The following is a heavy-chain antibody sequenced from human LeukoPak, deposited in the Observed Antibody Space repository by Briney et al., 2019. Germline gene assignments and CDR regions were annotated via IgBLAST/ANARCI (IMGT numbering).Heavy chain of an antibody. D-gene: IGHD3-10*02. V-gene: IGHV4-39*01. Sequence: SETLSLTCTVSGGPISNSSYYWGWIRQPPGKGLEWIGSIFYSGSTYYNPSLKSRVTISVDTSKNQFSLKLSSVTAADTAVYFCARHSSYVSPVRYWGQGTLVTVSP. CDR3: ARHSSYVSPVRY. J-gene: IGHJ4*02. CDR1: GGPISNSSYY. CDR2: IFYSGST.